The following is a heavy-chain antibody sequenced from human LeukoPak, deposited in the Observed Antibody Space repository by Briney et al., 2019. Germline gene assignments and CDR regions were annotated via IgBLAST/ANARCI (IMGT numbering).Heavy chain of an antibody. CDR2: IYHSGST. D-gene: IGHD1-20*01. Sequence: SETLSHTSAVSGGSICSSNRWSWVRQPPGKGLEWIGEIYHSGSTNYNPSLKSRVTISVDKSKNQFSLKLSSVTAADTAVYYCARGQCNWNDLFDDWGRGTLVTVSS. V-gene: IGHV4-4*02. CDR1: GGSICSSNR. CDR3: ARGQCNWNDLFDD. J-gene: IGHJ4*02.